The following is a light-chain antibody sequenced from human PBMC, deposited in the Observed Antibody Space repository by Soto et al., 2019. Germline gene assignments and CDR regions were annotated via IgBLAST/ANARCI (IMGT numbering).Light chain of an antibody. V-gene: IGKV3-20*01. Sequence: EIVLTQSPGTLTLSPGERATLSCRASQSVSNSFLAWYQQKPGQAPRVLIYGASSRATGIPDRFSGSGSGTDFTLTSSRLDPEHFAVYYCQQYGSSPYTFGQGTKLEI. CDR2: GAS. CDR3: QQYGSSPYT. J-gene: IGKJ2*01. CDR1: QSVSNSF.